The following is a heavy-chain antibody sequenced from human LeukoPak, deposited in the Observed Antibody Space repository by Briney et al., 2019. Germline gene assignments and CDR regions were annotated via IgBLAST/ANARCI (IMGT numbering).Heavy chain of an antibody. Sequence: PGGSLRLSCAASGFTFSSYAMHWVRQAPGKGLEWVAVISYDGSNKYYADSVKGRFTISRDNSKNTLYLQMNSLRAEDTAVYYCARDDCSGGSCYSSYFDYWGQGTLVTVSP. V-gene: IGHV3-30*04. CDR1: GFTFSSYA. J-gene: IGHJ4*02. D-gene: IGHD2-15*01. CDR3: ARDDCSGGSCYSSYFDY. CDR2: ISYDGSNK.